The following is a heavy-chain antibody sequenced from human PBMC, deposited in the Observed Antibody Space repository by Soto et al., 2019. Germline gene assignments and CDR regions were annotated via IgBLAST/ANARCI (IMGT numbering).Heavy chain of an antibody. CDR2: IYYSGST. Sequence: SETLSLTCTVSVGSISSGDYYCSWIRQPPGKGLEWIGYIYYSGSTYYNPSLKSRVTISVDTSKNQFSLKLSSVTAADTAVYYCAREIRGVILYWGQGTRGTVSS. D-gene: IGHD3-10*01. J-gene: IGHJ4*02. CDR1: VGSISSGDYY. CDR3: AREIRGVILY. V-gene: IGHV4-30-4*01.